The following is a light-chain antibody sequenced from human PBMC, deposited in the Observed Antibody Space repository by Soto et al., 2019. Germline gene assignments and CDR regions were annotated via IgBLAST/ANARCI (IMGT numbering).Light chain of an antibody. J-gene: IGLJ2*01. Sequence: QSVLTQPRSVSGSPGQSVTISCTGTSSDVGGSNYVSWYQQHPGKAPKLMIYDVSKRPSGVPDRFSGSKSGNTASLTISGLQAEDEADYYCCSYAGSYTLVFGGGPKVTVL. CDR3: CSYAGSYTLV. V-gene: IGLV2-11*01. CDR2: DVS. CDR1: SSDVGGSNY.